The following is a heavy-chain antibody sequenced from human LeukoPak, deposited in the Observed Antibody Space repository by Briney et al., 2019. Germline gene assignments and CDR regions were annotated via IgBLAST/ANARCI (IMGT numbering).Heavy chain of an antibody. CDR3: ARDPAAGIDY. D-gene: IGHD6-13*01. J-gene: IGHJ4*02. CDR2: IYSGGTT. Sequence: GGPLRLSCAASGFTVSSNYMSWVRQAPGKGLEWVSVIYSGGTTYYADSVKGRFTISRDNSKNTLYLQMNSLRVEDTAVYFCARDPAAGIDYWGQGTLVTVSS. CDR1: GFTVSSNY. V-gene: IGHV3-66*01.